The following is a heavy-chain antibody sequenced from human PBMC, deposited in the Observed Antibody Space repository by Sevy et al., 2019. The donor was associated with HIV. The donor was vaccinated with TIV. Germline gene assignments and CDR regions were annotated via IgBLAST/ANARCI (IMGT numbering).Heavy chain of an antibody. V-gene: IGHV3-30-3*01. D-gene: IGHD2-2*01. CDR1: GFTFSSYA. Sequence: GGSLRLSCAASGFTFSSYAMHWVRQAPGKGLEWVAVISYDGSNKYYADSVKGRFTISRDNSKNTLYLQMNSLRAEDTAVYYCARAGYCSSTSCYYPIDILTGYYPEFDYWGQGTLVTVSS. CDR3: ARAGYCSSTSCYYPIDILTGYYPEFDY. J-gene: IGHJ4*02. CDR2: ISYDGSNK.